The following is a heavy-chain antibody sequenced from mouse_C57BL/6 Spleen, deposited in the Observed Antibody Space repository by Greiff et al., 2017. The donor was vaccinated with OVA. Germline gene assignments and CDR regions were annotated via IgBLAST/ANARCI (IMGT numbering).Heavy chain of an antibody. J-gene: IGHJ4*01. D-gene: IGHD1-1*01. V-gene: IGHV1-55*01. CDR3: ASATTVVEGAMDY. Sequence: QVQLQQPGAELVKPGASVKMSCKASGYTFTSYWITWVKRRPGQGLEWIGDIYPGSGSTNYNEKFKSKATLTVDTSSSTAYMQLSILTSEDSAVYYCASATTVVEGAMDYWGQGTSVTVSS. CDR2: IYPGSGST. CDR1: GYTFTSYW.